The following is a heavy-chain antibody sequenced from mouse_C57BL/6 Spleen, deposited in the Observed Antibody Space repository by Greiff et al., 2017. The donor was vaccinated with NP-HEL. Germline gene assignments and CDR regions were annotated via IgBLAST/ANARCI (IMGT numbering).Heavy chain of an antibody. Sequence: VQLQQPGAELVRPGSSVKLSCKASGYTFTSYWMHWVKQRPIQGLEWIGNIDPSDSETHYNQKFKDKATLTVDKSSSTAYMQLSSLTSEYSAVYYCARSGDYGYDGFDYWGQGTTLTVSS. J-gene: IGHJ2*01. CDR1: GYTFTSYW. CDR2: IDPSDSET. D-gene: IGHD2-2*01. V-gene: IGHV1-52*01. CDR3: ARSGDYGYDGFDY.